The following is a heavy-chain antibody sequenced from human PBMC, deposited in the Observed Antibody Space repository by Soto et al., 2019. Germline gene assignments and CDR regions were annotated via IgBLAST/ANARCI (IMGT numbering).Heavy chain of an antibody. V-gene: IGHV4-34*01. D-gene: IGHD3-22*01. CDR1: GGSFSGYY. Sequence: SETLSLTCAVYGGSFSGYYWSWIRQPPGKGLEWIGEINHSGSTNYNPSLKSRVTISVDTFKNQFSLKLSSVTAADTAVYYCARTRYYYDSSGYYSWGQGTLVTVSS. CDR3: ARTRYYYDSSGYYS. CDR2: INHSGST. J-gene: IGHJ4*02.